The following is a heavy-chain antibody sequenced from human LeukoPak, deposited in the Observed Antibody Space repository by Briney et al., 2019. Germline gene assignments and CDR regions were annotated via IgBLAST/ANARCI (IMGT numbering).Heavy chain of an antibody. CDR3: ARHLRLLSTLNWFDP. Sequence: SETLSLTCTVSGGSISSYYWSWIRQPAGKGLEWIGRIYTSGSTNYNPSLKSRVTMSVDTSKNQFSLKLSSVTAADTAVYYCARHLRLLSTLNWFDPWGQGTLVTVSS. J-gene: IGHJ5*02. CDR1: GGSISSYY. CDR2: IYTSGST. V-gene: IGHV4-4*07. D-gene: IGHD3-3*01.